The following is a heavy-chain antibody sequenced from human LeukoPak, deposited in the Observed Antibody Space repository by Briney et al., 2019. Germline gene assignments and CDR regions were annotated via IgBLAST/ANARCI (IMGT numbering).Heavy chain of an antibody. D-gene: IGHD2-2*01. J-gene: IGHJ6*02. V-gene: IGHV3-30-3*01. CDR1: GFTFSSYA. CDR3: ARGPYCGSSTSCYHPHYYYYYGMDV. CDR2: ISYDGSNK. Sequence: GGSLRLSCAASGFTFSSYAMHWVRQAPGKGLEWVAVISYDGSNKCYADSVKGRFTISRDNSKNTLYLQMNSLRAEDTAVYYCARGPYCGSSTSCYHPHYYYYYGMDVWGQGTTVTVSS.